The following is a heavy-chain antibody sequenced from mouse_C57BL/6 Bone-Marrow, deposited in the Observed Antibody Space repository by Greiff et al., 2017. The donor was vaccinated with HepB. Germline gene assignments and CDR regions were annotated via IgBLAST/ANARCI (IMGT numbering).Heavy chain of an antibody. Sequence: QVQLQQSGAELAKPGASVKLSCKASGYTFTSYWMHWVKQRPGQGLEWIGYINPSSGYTKYNQKFKDKATLTADKSSSTAYMQLSSLTYEDSAVYYCARREPLRLRRGDYYAMDYWGQGTSVTVSS. CDR2: INPSSGYT. V-gene: IGHV1-7*01. D-gene: IGHD2-4*01. CDR1: GYTFTSYW. CDR3: ARREPLRLRRGDYYAMDY. J-gene: IGHJ4*01.